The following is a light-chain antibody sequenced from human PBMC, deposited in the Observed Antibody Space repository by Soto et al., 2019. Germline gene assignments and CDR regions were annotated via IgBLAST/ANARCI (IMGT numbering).Light chain of an antibody. J-gene: IGLJ1*01. V-gene: IGLV2-14*01. CDR3: SSLTSNHTYV. Sequence: QSVLTQPASVSGSPGQSITISCTGTSSDVGGYNYVSWYQQHPGKAPKLMIFEVSNRPSGVSIRFSVSKSGNTASLTISGQQAEDEADYYCSSLTSNHTYVFGTVTKLTVL. CDR1: SSDVGGYNY. CDR2: EVS.